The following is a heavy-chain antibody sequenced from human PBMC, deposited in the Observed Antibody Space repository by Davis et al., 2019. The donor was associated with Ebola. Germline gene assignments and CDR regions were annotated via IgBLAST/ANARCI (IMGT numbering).Heavy chain of an antibody. D-gene: IGHD3-10*01. V-gene: IGHV3-69-1*01. J-gene: IGHJ4*02. CDR3: AKEYTMVRGVTLAFDY. CDR2: LRTSGTT. CDR1: GFTFSDYS. Sequence: GESLKISCAASGFTFSDYSMNWVRQPPGKGLEWISHLRTSGTTYYADSVKGRFTISRDNAKNSLYLQMNSLRAEDTALYYCAKEYTMVRGVTLAFDYWGQGTLVTVSS.